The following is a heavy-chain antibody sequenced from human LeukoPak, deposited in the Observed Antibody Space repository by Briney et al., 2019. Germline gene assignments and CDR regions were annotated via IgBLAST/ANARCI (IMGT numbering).Heavy chain of an antibody. J-gene: IGHJ6*02. Sequence: GGSLRLSCAASGFTFSSYGMHWVRQAPGKGLEWVAVIWYDGSNKYYADSVKGRFTISRDNSKNTLYLQMNSLRAEDTAVYYCARDRRSSSWYGEYYYYGMDVWGQGTTVTVSS. V-gene: IGHV3-33*01. CDR3: ARDRRSSSWYGEYYYYGMDV. CDR2: IWYDGSNK. D-gene: IGHD6-13*01. CDR1: GFTFSSYG.